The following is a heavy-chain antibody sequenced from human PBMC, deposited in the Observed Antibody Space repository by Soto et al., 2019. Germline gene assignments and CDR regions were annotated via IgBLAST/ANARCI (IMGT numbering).Heavy chain of an antibody. CDR3: VKARAYGDFAGSFES. CDR2: IGGRGGNT. Sequence: LRLSCVASGFSFCDYAMNWVRQAPGKGLEWVSNIGGRGGNTFYADSMRGRFTISRDNSKNMLYLEMNNLRVEDSATYYCVKARAYGDFAGSFESWGQGTQVTVSS. D-gene: IGHD4-17*01. V-gene: IGHV3-23*01. J-gene: IGHJ5*01. CDR1: GFSFCDYA.